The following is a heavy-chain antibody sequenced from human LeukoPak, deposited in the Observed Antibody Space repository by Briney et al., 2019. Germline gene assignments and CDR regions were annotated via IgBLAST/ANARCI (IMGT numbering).Heavy chain of an antibody. CDR3: AKDSLWWAIVVVPAAGAFADY. D-gene: IGHD2-2*01. CDR1: GFTFSSYA. Sequence: PGGSLRLSCAASGFTFSSYAMSWVRQAPGKGLEWVSAISGSGGSTYYADSVKGRFTISRDNSKNTLYLQMNSLRAEDTAVYYCAKDSLWWAIVVVPAAGAFADYWGQGTLVTVSS. V-gene: IGHV3-23*01. CDR2: ISGSGGST. J-gene: IGHJ4*02.